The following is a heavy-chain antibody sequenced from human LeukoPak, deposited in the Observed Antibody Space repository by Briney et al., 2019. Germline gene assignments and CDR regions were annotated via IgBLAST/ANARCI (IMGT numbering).Heavy chain of an antibody. CDR3: ARDSADYGDYAGAFDI. Sequence: GGSLRLSCAASGFTFSDYYMSWIRQAPEKGLEWVSYISSSGSTIYYADSVKGRFTISRDNAKNSLYLQMNSLRAEDTAVYYCARDSADYGDYAGAFDIWGQGTMVTVSS. V-gene: IGHV3-11*04. CDR2: ISSSGSTI. D-gene: IGHD4-17*01. CDR1: GFTFSDYY. J-gene: IGHJ3*02.